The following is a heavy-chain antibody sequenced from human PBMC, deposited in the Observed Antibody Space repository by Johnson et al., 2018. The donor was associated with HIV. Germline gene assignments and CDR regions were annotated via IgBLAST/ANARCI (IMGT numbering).Heavy chain of an antibody. V-gene: IGHV3-11*04. CDR1: GFTFSDYS. J-gene: IGHJ3*02. CDR3: ARDKGRRGAFDI. CDR2: IKSGDNT. D-gene: IGHD3-10*01. Sequence: QVQLVESGGGLVKPGGSLRLSCAASGFTFSDYSMSWIRQAPGKGLEWVSYIKSGDNTYYADSVKGRFTISRDNAKNSLYLQMNSPRAEDTAVYYCARDKGRRGAFDIWGQGTMVTVSS.